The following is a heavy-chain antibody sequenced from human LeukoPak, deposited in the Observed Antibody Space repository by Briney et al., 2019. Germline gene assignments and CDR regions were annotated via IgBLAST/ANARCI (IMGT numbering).Heavy chain of an antibody. J-gene: IGHJ4*02. CDR3: AKDSRSYCSGGACFPFDS. CDR2: IRHDGSNK. CDR1: GFTFSSYW. Sequence: GGSLRLSCAASGFTFSSYWMTWVRQAPGKGLEWVAFIRHDGSNKFYGDSVKGRFTVSRDNSKNTLYLEMNSLRLEDTSLYYCAKDSRSYCSGGACFPFDSWGQGTLVTVSS. V-gene: IGHV3-30*02. D-gene: IGHD2-15*01.